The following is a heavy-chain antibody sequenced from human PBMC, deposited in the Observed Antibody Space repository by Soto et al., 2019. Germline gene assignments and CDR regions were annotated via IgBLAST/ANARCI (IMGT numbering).Heavy chain of an antibody. J-gene: IGHJ4*02. D-gene: IGHD1-1*01. CDR2: IIPIFGTA. V-gene: IGHV1-69*13. CDR3: ARGSTSGTMGYFDY. CDR1: GGTFSSYA. Sequence: GASVKVSCKASGGTFSSYAISWVRPAPGQGLEWMGGIIPIFGTANYAQKFQGRVTITADESTSTAYMELSSLRSEDTAVYYCARGSTSGTMGYFDYWGQGTLVTVSS.